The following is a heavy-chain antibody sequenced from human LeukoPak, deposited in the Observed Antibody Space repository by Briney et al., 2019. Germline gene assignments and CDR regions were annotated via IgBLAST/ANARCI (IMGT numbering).Heavy chain of an antibody. J-gene: IGHJ5*02. D-gene: IGHD3-10*01. V-gene: IGHV4-59*01. CDR1: GASISSYY. CDR2: IYYSGST. Sequence: SEPLSLTCPASGASISSYYWSGIRQPPGKGLEWIGYIYYSGSTNYNPSLKSRVTISVDTSKNQFSLKLSSVTAADTAMYYCARDSGTSGEVKFDPWGQGALVTVSS. CDR3: ARDSGTSGEVKFDP.